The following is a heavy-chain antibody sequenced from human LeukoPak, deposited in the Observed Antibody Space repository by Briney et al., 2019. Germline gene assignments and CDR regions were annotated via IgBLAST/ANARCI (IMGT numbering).Heavy chain of an antibody. V-gene: IGHV3-23*01. CDR1: GFTFSSYA. CDR2: ISGSGGST. CDR3: ARKGGRSIAARWAFDY. J-gene: IGHJ4*02. Sequence: GGSLRLPCAASGFTFSSYAMSWVRQAPGKGLEWVSAISGSGGSTYYADSVKGRFTISRDNSKNTLYLQMNSLRAEDTAVYYCARKGGRSIAARWAFDYWGQGTLVTVSS. D-gene: IGHD6-6*01.